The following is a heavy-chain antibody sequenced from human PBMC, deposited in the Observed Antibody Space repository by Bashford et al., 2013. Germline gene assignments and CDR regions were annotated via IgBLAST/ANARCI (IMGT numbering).Heavy chain of an antibody. J-gene: IGHJ4*02. CDR2: ISISGNT. Sequence: EGVSTISISGNTYYADSVKGRFTVSRDNSENMLFLQMDSLRAEDTAVYYCAVARGNFNFWGQGTLVTVSS. CDR3: AVARGNFNF. V-gene: IGHV3-23*01.